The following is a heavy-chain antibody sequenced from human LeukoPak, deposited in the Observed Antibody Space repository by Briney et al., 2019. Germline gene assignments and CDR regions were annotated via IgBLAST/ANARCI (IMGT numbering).Heavy chain of an antibody. CDR2: INPNSGGT. Sequence: ASVKVSCKASGYTFTSYGISWVRQAPGQGLEWMGWINPNSGGTNYAQKFQGRVTMTRDTSISTAYMELSRLRSDDTAVYYCARGTPSYISDYYYGMDVWGQGTTVTVSS. CDR1: GYTFTSYG. D-gene: IGHD6-25*01. V-gene: IGHV1-2*02. J-gene: IGHJ6*02. CDR3: ARGTPSYISDYYYGMDV.